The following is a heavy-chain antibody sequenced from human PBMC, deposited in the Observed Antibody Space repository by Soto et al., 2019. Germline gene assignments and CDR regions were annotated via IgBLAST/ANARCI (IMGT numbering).Heavy chain of an antibody. V-gene: IGHV4-59*01. CDR1: GGSIGSYH. J-gene: IGHJ4*02. D-gene: IGHD4-17*01. CDR3: ARDTVLTGMFDF. Sequence: SETLSLTCTVSGGSIGSYHWSWVRQPPGKGLEWIASVYYTGTTNYNPSLGSRVTISIDAPGNRFSMEITSVTAADTAIYYCARDTVLTGMFDFWGQGTLVTSPQ. CDR2: VYYTGTT.